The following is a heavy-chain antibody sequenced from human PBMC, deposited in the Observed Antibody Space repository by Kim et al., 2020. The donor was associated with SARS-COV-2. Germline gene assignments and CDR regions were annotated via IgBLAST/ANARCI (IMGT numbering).Heavy chain of an antibody. CDR2: INTNTGNP. Sequence: ASVKVPCKASGYTFITYAMNWVRQAPGQGLEWMGWINTNTGNPTYAQGFTGRFVFSLDTSVSTSYLQISSLKAEDTAVYYCARGNGYFDWLLLDYWGQGTLVTVSS. CDR3: ARGNGYFDWLLLDY. D-gene: IGHD3-9*01. CDR1: GYTFITYA. J-gene: IGHJ4*02. V-gene: IGHV7-4-1*02.